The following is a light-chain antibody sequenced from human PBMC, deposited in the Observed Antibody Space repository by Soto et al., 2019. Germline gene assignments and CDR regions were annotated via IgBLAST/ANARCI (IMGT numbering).Light chain of an antibody. V-gene: IGLV2-14*01. Sequence: QSALTQPPSASGSPGQSITISCTGTSSDVGGYNYVSWYQQHPGKAPKLMIYDVSNRPSGVSNRFSGSKSGNTASLTISGLQAEDVVDYYCSSYTSSSTPVFGGGTKSPS. CDR2: DVS. J-gene: IGLJ2*01. CDR1: SSDVGGYNY. CDR3: SSYTSSSTPV.